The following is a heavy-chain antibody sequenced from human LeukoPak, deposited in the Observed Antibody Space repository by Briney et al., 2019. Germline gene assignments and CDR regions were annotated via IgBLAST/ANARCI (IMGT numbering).Heavy chain of an antibody. V-gene: IGHV3-21*01. CDR3: ASLAARVRNYYYYMDV. CDR1: GFTFSSYS. J-gene: IGHJ6*03. Sequence: GGSLRLSCAASGFTFSSYSMNWVRQAPGKGLEWVSSISSSSSYIYYADSVKGRFTISRDNAKNSLYLQMNSLRAEDTAVYYCASLAARVRNYYYYMDVWGKGTTVTVSS. CDR2: ISSSSSYI. D-gene: IGHD6-6*01.